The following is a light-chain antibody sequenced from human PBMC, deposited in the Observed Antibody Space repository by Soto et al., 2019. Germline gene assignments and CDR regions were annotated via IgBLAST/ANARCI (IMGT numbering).Light chain of an antibody. V-gene: IGKV4-1*01. CDR1: QSVLYSSKNKNY. J-gene: IGKJ1*01. CDR3: QQYNRSSWT. Sequence: DIVMTQSPDSLAVSLGERATINCKSSQSVLYSSKNKNYLAWYQQKPGQAPKLLIYWASTRESGVPDRFSGSGSGTDFTLTISSLQAEDAAVYDCQQYNRSSWTFGQGTKVEIK. CDR2: WAS.